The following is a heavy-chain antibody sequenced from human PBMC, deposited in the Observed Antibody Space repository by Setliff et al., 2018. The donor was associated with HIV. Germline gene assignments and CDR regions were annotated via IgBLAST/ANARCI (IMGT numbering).Heavy chain of an antibody. J-gene: IGHJ4*02. D-gene: IGHD3-9*01. CDR1: GFNFNTYP. Sequence: PGGSLRLSCEASGFNFNTYPMHWVRQAPDKGLEWAAVIWPDGGNIHYVDSVKGRFTISRDNSKNTVYLQMNSLRAEDTAVYYCVRDGVHSTGYGFDYWGQGTPVTVSS. CDR3: VRDGVHSTGYGFDY. V-gene: IGHV3-33*01. CDR2: IWPDGGNI.